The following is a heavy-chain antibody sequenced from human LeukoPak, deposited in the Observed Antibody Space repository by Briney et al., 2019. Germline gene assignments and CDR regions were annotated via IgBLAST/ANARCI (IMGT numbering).Heavy chain of an antibody. J-gene: IGHJ6*03. CDR3: ARDLHSSGSIYYYYMDV. V-gene: IGHV1-69*05. Sequence: ASVEVSCKASGGTSSSYAISWVRQAPGQGLEWMGRIIPIFGTANYAQKFQGRVTITTDESTSTAYMELSSLRSEDTAVYYCARDLHSSGSIYYYYMDVWGKGTTVTVSS. D-gene: IGHD3-22*01. CDR2: IIPIFGTA. CDR1: GGTSSSYA.